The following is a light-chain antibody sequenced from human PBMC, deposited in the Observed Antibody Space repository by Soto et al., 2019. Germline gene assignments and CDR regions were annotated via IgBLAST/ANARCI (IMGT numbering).Light chain of an antibody. CDR1: SSNIGAGYD. CDR3: QSYDSSLSGSEV. Sequence: QSVLTQAPSVSGGPGQRVTISCTGSSSNIGAGYDVHWYQQLPGTAPKLLIYGNGNRPSGVPDRFSGSKSGTSASLAITGLQAEDEADYYCQSYDSSLSGSEVFGTGTKVTVL. J-gene: IGLJ1*01. V-gene: IGLV1-40*01. CDR2: GNG.